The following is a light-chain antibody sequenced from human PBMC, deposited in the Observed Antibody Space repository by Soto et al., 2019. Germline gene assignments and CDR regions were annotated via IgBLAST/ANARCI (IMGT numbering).Light chain of an antibody. V-gene: IGKV3-15*01. J-gene: IGKJ1*01. Sequence: EIVLPQSPATLSLSPWERANHSCRASQSVSSYLAWYQQKPGLAPRLLIHDASTRATGIPARFSGSGSGTEFTLTISSLQSEDFAVYYCQQYNNWWTFGQGTKVDIK. CDR2: DAS. CDR1: QSVSSY. CDR3: QQYNNWWT.